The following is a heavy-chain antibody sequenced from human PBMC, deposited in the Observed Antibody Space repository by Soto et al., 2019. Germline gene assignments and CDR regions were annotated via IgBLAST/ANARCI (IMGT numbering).Heavy chain of an antibody. J-gene: IGHJ4*02. CDR1: GFDFRKYA. CDR2: IGIVGGST. Sequence: GGSLRLSCVVSGFDFRKYAMNWVRQAPGKGLEWVSAIGIVGGSTYYADSVKGRFTSSRDDSKNTLYLQMTDLQAGDTAVYFCATVWFGEDVFDHWGPGTQVTVSS. CDR3: ATVWFGEDVFDH. D-gene: IGHD3-10*01. V-gene: IGHV3-23*01.